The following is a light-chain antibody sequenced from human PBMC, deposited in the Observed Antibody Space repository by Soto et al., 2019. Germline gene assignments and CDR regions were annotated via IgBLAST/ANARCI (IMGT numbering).Light chain of an antibody. V-gene: IGKV3-15*01. CDR3: QQYNNWPPIT. CDR1: QSVSSSY. Sequence: EIVLTQSPDTLSLSLGERATRSCRASQSVSSSYLAWYQQKPGQAPRLLIYGASTRATGIPARFSGSGSGTEFTLTISSLQSEDFAVYYCQQYNNWPPITFGQGTRLEI. CDR2: GAS. J-gene: IGKJ5*01.